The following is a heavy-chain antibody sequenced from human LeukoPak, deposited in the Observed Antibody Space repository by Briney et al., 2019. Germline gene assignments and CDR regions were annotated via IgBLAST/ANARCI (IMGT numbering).Heavy chain of an antibody. CDR1: GSTFSRYG. CDR3: ARGPAYLKTRDAFDF. Sequence: PGRSLRLSCAASGSTFSRYGMHWVRQAPGKGLEWVAVVSYDGTIKSYVDSVKGRFTLSRDNSKNTVYLEMNSLRPEDTAEYYCARGPAYLKTRDAFDFWGQGTLVTVS. V-gene: IGHV3-30*03. CDR2: VSYDGTIK. D-gene: IGHD2-21*01. J-gene: IGHJ3*01.